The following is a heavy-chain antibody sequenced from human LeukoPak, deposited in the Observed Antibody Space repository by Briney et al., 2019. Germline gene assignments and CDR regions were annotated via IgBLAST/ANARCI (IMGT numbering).Heavy chain of an antibody. V-gene: IGHV1-2*02. D-gene: IGHD2-2*01. CDR3: ASKGDGFCSSSRCQGAFDY. CDR1: GYTFTGYY. J-gene: IGHJ3*01. Sequence: ASVKVSCKASGYTFTGYYMHWVRQAPGQGLEWMGWINPNSGGTNYAQKFQGRVTMTRDTSISTAYMELSRLRSDDTAVYYCASKGDGFCSSSRCQGAFDYWGQGSMVTVSS. CDR2: INPNSGGT.